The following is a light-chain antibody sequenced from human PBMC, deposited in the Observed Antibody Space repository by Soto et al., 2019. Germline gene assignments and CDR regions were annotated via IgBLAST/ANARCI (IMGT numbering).Light chain of an antibody. CDR2: GAS. V-gene: IGKV3-15*01. CDR3: QQYNNWLRT. CDR1: QSVSSN. J-gene: IGKJ1*01. Sequence: EILMTQSPATPSVSPGERATLSCRASQSVSSNLAWYQQKPGQAPRLLIYGASTRATGIPARFSGSGSGTEFTLTISSLQSEDFAVYYCQQYNNWLRTFGQGTKVEIK.